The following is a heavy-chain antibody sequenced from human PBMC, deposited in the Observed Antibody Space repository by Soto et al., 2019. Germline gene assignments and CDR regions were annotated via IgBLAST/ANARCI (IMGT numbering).Heavy chain of an antibody. CDR1: GHTFTGYY. J-gene: IGHJ6*02. V-gene: IGHV1-2*02. CDR2: INPNSGGT. CDR3: ERDERFDPTTGYDYAMHV. D-gene: IGHD3-9*01. Sequence: ASVKVSCKTSGHTFTGYYIHWVRQAPGQGLEWMGWINPNSGGTNYAQKFQGRVTMTRDTSISTAYMELSRLTSDDTAIYYCERDERFDPTTGYDYAMHVWGQGTTVTVSS.